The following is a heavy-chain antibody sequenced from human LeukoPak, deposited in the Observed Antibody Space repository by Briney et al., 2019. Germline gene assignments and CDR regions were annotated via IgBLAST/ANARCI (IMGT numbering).Heavy chain of an antibody. V-gene: IGHV1-3*03. CDR1: GYTFTGYD. J-gene: IGHJ4*02. CDR2: INAGNGHT. CDR3: TRGRWVATNQAYYFDD. Sequence: ASVKVSCKASGYTFTGYDINWVRQAPGQRLEWMGWINAGNGHTKYSQEFQGRLTITRDTSANIVYMDLSSLRSEDMAVYYCTRGRWVATNQAYYFDDWGQGTLVTVSS. D-gene: IGHD5-12*01.